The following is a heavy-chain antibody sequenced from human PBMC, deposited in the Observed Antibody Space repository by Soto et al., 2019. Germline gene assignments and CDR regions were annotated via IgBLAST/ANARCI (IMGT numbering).Heavy chain of an antibody. CDR2: IRSQVQGGTT. Sequence: PGGSLRLSCAASGFDFTHTWMNWVRHVPGKGLEWVGQIRSQVQGGTTEYAASLKGRVTISRDDSTNMLYLQINSLNIEDTAMYYCVTDWYFSILYWGQGTLVTVSS. J-gene: IGHJ4*02. CDR3: VTDWYFSILY. D-gene: IGHD6-13*01. CDR1: GFDFTHTW. V-gene: IGHV3-15*07.